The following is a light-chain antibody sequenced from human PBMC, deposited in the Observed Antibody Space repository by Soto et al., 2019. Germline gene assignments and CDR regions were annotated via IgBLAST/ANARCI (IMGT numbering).Light chain of an antibody. CDR2: DVI. CDR3: SSYTTSSTPYV. V-gene: IGLV2-14*01. J-gene: IGLJ1*01. CDR1: SSDVGGYNY. Sequence: QSVLTQPASVSGSPGQSITISCTGTSSDVGGYNYVSWYQQHPGKAPKLMIFDVINRPSGVSNRFSGSKSGNTASLTISGLQADDEADYYCSSYTTSSTPYVFGTGTKLTVL.